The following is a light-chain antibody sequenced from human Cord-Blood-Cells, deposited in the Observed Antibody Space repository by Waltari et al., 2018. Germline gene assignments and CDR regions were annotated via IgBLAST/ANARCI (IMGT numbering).Light chain of an antibody. CDR1: SSDVGGYNF. CDR3: SSYTSSSTPYV. CDR2: EVS. J-gene: IGLJ1*01. V-gene: IGLV2-14*01. Sequence: QSALLHPASLSGSPGPSITISCTETSSDVGGYNFVSWYQQHPGKAPKLMIYEVSNRPSGVSNRFSGSKSGNTASLTISGLQAEDEADYYCSSYTSSSTPYVFGTGTKVTVL.